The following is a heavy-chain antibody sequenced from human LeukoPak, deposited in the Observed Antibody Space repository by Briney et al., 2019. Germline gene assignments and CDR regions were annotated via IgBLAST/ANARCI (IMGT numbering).Heavy chain of an antibody. CDR1: GFTFSSYA. Sequence: PGGSLRLSCAASGFTFSSYAMSWVRQAPGKGLEWVSAISGSGGSTYYADSVKGRFTISRDNSKNTLYLQMNSLRAEDTAVYYCAKDQLETAMVQFLYYYYYMDVWGKGTTVTISS. V-gene: IGHV3-23*01. CDR3: AKDQLETAMVQFLYYYYYMDV. D-gene: IGHD5-18*01. J-gene: IGHJ6*03. CDR2: ISGSGGST.